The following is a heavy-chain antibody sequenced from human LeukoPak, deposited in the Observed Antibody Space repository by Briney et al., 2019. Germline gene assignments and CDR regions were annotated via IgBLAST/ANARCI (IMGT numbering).Heavy chain of an antibody. CDR3: GRERPLVRYFEGGMDV. CDR2: ISSSSSTI. J-gene: IGHJ6*02. Sequence: GGSLRLSCAASGFTFSSYSMNWVRQAPGKGLEWVSYISSSSSTIYYADSVKGRFTISRDNAKDSLYLQMNSLRDEDTAVYYCGRERPLVRYFEGGMDVWGQGTTVTVSS. D-gene: IGHD3-9*01. V-gene: IGHV3-48*02. CDR1: GFTFSSYS.